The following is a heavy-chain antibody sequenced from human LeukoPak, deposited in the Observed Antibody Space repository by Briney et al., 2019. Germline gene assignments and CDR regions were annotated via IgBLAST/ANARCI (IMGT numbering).Heavy chain of an antibody. D-gene: IGHD3-22*01. J-gene: IGHJ3*02. CDR1: GASVNGYY. Sequence: SETLSLTCTVSGASVNGYYWGWIRQPPGKGLEWNGYVYYTGGTNYNPSLESRVTISVDRSKNQLSLRLNSVTAADTAVYYCTRLYYYDGIDAFDIWGPGTMVTVSS. V-gene: IGHV4-59*02. CDR2: VYYTGGT. CDR3: TRLYYYDGIDAFDI.